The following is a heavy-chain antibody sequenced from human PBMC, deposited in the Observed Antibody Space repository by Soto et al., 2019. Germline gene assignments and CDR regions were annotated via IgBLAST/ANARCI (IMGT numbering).Heavy chain of an antibody. V-gene: IGHV3-66*01. CDR3: ARGHGKDAYGAGAYFDY. CDR1: GITVSSNY. Sequence: EVQLVESGGGLVQPGGYLRLSCAVSGITVSSNYMGWVRQAPGKGLEWVSIIYSGSNTHYADSVKGRFTISRDSSKNTLYLQINSLRAEDTAVFYCARGHGKDAYGAGAYFDYWGQGTQVTVSS. D-gene: IGHD3-10*01. CDR2: IYSGSNT. J-gene: IGHJ4*02.